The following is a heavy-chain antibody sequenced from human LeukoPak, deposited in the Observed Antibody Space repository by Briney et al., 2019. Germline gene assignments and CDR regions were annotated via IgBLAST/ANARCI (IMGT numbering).Heavy chain of an antibody. D-gene: IGHD2-2*01. Sequence: GGSLRLSCAASGFTFSSFAMSWVRQAPGKGLEWVSTISTSGGHTYYADSVKGRFTISRDNSKNTLYLQMNSLRAEDTAVYYCARSACSSTSCYYSNMEFDYWGQGTLVTVSS. V-gene: IGHV3-23*01. J-gene: IGHJ4*02. CDR2: ISTSGGHT. CDR1: GFTFSSFA. CDR3: ARSACSSTSCYYSNMEFDY.